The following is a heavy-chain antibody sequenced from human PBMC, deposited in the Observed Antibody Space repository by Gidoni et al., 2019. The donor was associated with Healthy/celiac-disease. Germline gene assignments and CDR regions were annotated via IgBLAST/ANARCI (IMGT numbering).Heavy chain of an antibody. J-gene: IGHJ4*02. D-gene: IGHD6-19*01. CDR2: SNHSGST. V-gene: IGHV4-34*01. CDR3: ARGSDSSGQGY. Sequence: QVQLQQWGAGLLKPSETLSLTCSVYGGSFSGYYWSWIRPPPGKGLEWIGESNHSGSTNYNPSLKSRVTISVDTSKNQFSLKLSAVTAADTAVYYCARGSDSSGQGYWGQGTLVTVSS. CDR1: GGSFSGYY.